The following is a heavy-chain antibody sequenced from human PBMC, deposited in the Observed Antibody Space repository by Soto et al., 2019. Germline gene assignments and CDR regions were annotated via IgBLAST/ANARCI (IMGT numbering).Heavy chain of an antibody. V-gene: IGHV3-21*01. CDR1: GFTFSSYS. D-gene: IGHD2-2*02. Sequence: VGSLRLSCAASGFTFSSYSMNWVRQAPGKGLEWVSSISSSSTYIYYADSVKGRFTISRDNAKNSLYLQMNSLRAEDTAVYYCARDGPHYCTSTSCYSDYWGQGTLVTVSS. CDR2: ISSSSTYI. CDR3: ARDGPHYCTSTSCYSDY. J-gene: IGHJ4*02.